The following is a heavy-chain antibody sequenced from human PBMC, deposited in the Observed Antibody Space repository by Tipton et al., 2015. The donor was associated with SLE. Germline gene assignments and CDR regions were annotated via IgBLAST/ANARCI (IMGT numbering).Heavy chain of an antibody. D-gene: IGHD3-10*01. CDR1: GGSISTYY. Sequence: TLSLTCTVSGGSISTYYWSWIRQSPGKGLEWIGYIHKSGSTHYHPSLRGRVTISVDASKNQFSLRLSSVTAADTAVYYCARHRGYDYYGSGSNRPFDVWGQGTMVTVSS. CDR3: ARHRGYDYYGSGSNRPFDV. V-gene: IGHV4-59*08. CDR2: IHKSGST. J-gene: IGHJ3*01.